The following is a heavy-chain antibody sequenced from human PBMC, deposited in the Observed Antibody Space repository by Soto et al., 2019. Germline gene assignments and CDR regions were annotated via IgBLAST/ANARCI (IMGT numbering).Heavy chain of an antibody. D-gene: IGHD3-10*01. Sequence: SETLYLTCSVNGAPIISNFWSWVRQPPGKELERIVYLYFGWTTQSNPSLKGRATISLDTSKNQFTLNLASVSAADTAVYYCATQTFGSNAFFDTWGQGALVTVSS. V-gene: IGHV4-4*09. CDR3: ATQTFGSNAFFDT. J-gene: IGHJ4*02. CDR2: LYFGWTT. CDR1: GAPIISNF.